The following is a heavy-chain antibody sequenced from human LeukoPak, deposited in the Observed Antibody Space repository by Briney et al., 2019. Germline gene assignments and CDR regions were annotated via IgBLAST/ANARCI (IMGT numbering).Heavy chain of an antibody. CDR3: ARVASTYYYDSSGYYYDPLFDC. CDR1: GGSISSGSYY. Sequence: SQTLSLTCTVSGGSISSGSYYWSWIRQPAGKGLEWIGRIYTSGSTNYNPSLKSRVTISVDTSKNQFSLKLSSVTAADTAVYYCARVASTYYYDSSGYYYDPLFDCWGQGTLVTVSS. V-gene: IGHV4-61*02. D-gene: IGHD3-22*01. CDR2: IYTSGST. J-gene: IGHJ4*02.